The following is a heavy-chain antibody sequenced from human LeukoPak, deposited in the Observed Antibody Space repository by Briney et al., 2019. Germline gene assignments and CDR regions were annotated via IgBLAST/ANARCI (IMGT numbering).Heavy chain of an antibody. CDR3: ARGDGPTVTADYFQN. V-gene: IGHV3-20*04. CDR2: INWNSGVT. J-gene: IGHJ1*01. Sequence: GRSLRLSCAASGFTFDDYVMRWVRQVPGRGLEWICGINWNSGVTGYADSVKGRFNISRDNAKNSLFLQMNSLRDEDTAFYYCARGDGPTVTADYFQNWGQGTLVTV. D-gene: IGHD4-17*01. CDR1: GFTFDDYV.